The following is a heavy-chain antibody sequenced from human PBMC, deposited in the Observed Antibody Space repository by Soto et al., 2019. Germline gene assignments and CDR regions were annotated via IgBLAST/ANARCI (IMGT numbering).Heavy chain of an antibody. D-gene: IGHD3-22*01. V-gene: IGHV4-30-2*01. Sequence: QLQLQESGSGLVKTSQTLSLTCAVSGGSISSGGYSWSWIRQPPGKGLEWIGYIYHSGSTYYNPSLKSRVTISVDRSKHQFSLKLSSVTAADTAVYYCARLRDYYDSSGYYRTRYFADWGQGTLVTVSS. J-gene: IGHJ4*02. CDR3: ARLRDYYDSSGYYRTRYFAD. CDR2: IYHSGST. CDR1: GGSISSGGYS.